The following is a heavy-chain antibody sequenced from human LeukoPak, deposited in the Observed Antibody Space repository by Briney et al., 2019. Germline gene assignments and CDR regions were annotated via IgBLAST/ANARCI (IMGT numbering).Heavy chain of an antibody. CDR2: INHSGST. V-gene: IGHV4-34*01. CDR3: ARDLALYCSSTSCYSSWFDP. D-gene: IGHD2-2*01. J-gene: IGHJ5*02. CDR1: GGSFSGYY. Sequence: SETLSLTCAVYGGSFSGYYWSWIRQPPGKGLEWIGEINHSGSTNYSPSLKSRVAISVDTSKNQFSLKLSSVTAADTAVYYCARDLALYCSSTSCYSSWFDPWGQGTLVTVSS.